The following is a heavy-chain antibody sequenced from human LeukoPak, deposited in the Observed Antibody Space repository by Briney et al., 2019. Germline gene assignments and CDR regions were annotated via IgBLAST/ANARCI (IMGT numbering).Heavy chain of an antibody. D-gene: IGHD6-6*01. V-gene: IGHV4-39*01. Sequence: SETQSLTCTVSGGSISSSSYYWGWIRQPPGKGLEWIGSIYYSGSTYYNPSLKSRVTISVDTSKNQFSLKLSSVTAADTAVYYCARHPSSSPKVVDYWGQGTLVTVSS. CDR1: GGSISSSSYY. CDR2: IYYSGST. J-gene: IGHJ4*02. CDR3: ARHPSSSPKVVDY.